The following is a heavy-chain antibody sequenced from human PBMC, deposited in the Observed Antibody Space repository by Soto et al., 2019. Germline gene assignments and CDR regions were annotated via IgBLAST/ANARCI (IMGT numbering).Heavy chain of an antibody. D-gene: IGHD3-22*01. Sequence: GGSLRLSCAASGFTFSTHEMNWVRQAPGKGLEWVSYISSSGFTTYYADSVKGRFTVSRDNAKNSLYLQMNSLRAEDSAVYYCARGLTYYYDSRGYSDAFDIWGQGTMVTVSS. J-gene: IGHJ3*02. CDR1: GFTFSTHE. CDR3: ARGLTYYYDSRGYSDAFDI. CDR2: ISSSGFTT. V-gene: IGHV3-48*03.